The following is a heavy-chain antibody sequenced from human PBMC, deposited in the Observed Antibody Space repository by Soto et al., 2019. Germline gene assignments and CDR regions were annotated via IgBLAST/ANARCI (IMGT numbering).Heavy chain of an antibody. J-gene: IGHJ4*02. CDR2: IRQDGSEK. D-gene: IGHD3-3*01. Sequence: GGSLRLSCAASGFTFSSYWMSWVRQAPGKGLEWVANIRQDGSEKYYVDSVKGRFTISRDNAKNLLYLQMNSLRAEDTAVYYCARVWITIFGVAAEYFDYWGQGTLVTVSS. CDR3: ARVWITIFGVAAEYFDY. CDR1: GFTFSSYW. V-gene: IGHV3-7*01.